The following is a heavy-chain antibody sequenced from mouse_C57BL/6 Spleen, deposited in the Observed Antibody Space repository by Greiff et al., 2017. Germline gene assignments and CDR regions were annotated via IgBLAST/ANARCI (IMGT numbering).Heavy chain of an antibody. CDR1: GYTFTDYE. Sequence: VQLQQSGAELVRPGASVTLSCKASGYTFTDYEMHWVKQTPVHGLEWIGAIDPETGGTAYNQTFKGKAILTADKSSSTAYMELRSLTSEDSAVDYGTNAYYYGSSYWDFDVWGTGTSVTVSS. CDR2: IDPETGGT. J-gene: IGHJ1*03. CDR3: TNAYYYGSSYWDFDV. V-gene: IGHV1-15*01. D-gene: IGHD1-1*01.